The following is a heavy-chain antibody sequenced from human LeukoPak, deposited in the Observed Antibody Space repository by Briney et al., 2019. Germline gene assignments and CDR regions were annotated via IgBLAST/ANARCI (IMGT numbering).Heavy chain of an antibody. CDR1: GGSISSSSYY. CDR3: ARVEARIAAAQAPYYYYYMDV. CDR2: TYYSGST. V-gene: IGHV4-39*07. Sequence: PSETLSLTCTVSGGSISSSSYYWGWIRQPPGKGLEWIGSTYYSGSTYYNPSLKSRVTISVDTSKNQFSLKLSSVTAADTAVYYCARVEARIAAAQAPYYYYYMDVWGKGTTVTVSS. J-gene: IGHJ6*03. D-gene: IGHD6-13*01.